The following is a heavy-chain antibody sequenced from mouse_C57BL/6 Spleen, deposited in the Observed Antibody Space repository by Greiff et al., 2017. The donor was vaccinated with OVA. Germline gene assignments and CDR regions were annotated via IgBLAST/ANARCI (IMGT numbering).Heavy chain of an antibody. J-gene: IGHJ4*01. V-gene: IGHV1-61*01. Sequence: QVQLQQPGAELVRPGSSVQLSCKASGYTFTSYWMDWVKQRPGQGLEWIGNIYPSDSETHYNQKFKDKATLTVDKSSSTAYMQLSSLTSEDSAVYYCARDTTVVATGAMDYWGQGTSVTVSS. CDR3: ARDTTVVATGAMDY. CDR2: IYPSDSET. D-gene: IGHD1-1*01. CDR1: GYTFTSYW.